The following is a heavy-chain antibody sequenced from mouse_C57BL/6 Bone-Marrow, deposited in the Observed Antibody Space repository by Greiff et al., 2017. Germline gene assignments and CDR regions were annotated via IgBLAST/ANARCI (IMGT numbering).Heavy chain of an antibody. V-gene: IGHV1-77*01. CDR3: AREGNYGSSYDWYFDV. Sequence: QVQLKQSGAELVKPGASVKISCKASGYTFTDYYINWVKQRPGQGLEWIGKIGPGSGSTYYNEKFKGKATLTADKSSSTAYMQLSSLTSEDSAVYFCAREGNYGSSYDWYFDVWGTGTTVTVSS. D-gene: IGHD1-1*01. J-gene: IGHJ1*03. CDR2: IGPGSGST. CDR1: GYTFTDYY.